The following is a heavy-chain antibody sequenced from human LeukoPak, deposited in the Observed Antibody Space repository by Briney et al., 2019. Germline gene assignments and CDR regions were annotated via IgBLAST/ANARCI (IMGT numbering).Heavy chain of an antibody. J-gene: IGHJ4*02. V-gene: IGHV3-21*01. CDR1: GFSFSDYD. CDR2: ISSRSSSI. CDR3: ARDYIAYDPLDY. D-gene: IGHD3-3*01. Sequence: GTSLRLSCAASGFSFSDYDMNWVRQAPGKGLEWVSSISSRSSSIYYADSVKGRFTISRDNAKNSLYLQMNSLRAEDTAVYWCARDYIAYDPLDYWGQGTLVTVSS.